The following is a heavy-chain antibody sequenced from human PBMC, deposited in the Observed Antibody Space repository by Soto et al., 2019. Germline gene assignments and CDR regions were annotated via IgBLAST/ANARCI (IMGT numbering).Heavy chain of an antibody. CDR1: GGSISSYY. V-gene: IGHV4-59*08. CDR3: ARQGPISDYYYYYMDV. D-gene: IGHD3-3*02. CDR2: IYYSGST. Sequence: SETLSLTCTVSGGSISSYYWSWIRQPPGKGLEWIGYIYYSGSTNYNPSLKSRVTISVDTSKNQFSLKLSSVTAADTAVYYCARQGPISDYYYYYMDVWGKGTTVTVSS. J-gene: IGHJ6*03.